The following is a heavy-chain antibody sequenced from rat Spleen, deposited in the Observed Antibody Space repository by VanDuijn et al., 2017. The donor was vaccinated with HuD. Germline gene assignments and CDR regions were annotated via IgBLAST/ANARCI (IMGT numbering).Heavy chain of an antibody. CDR3: AGTGTTVDPFDY. CDR1: GFSLTSYHV. D-gene: IGHD1-1*01. CDR2: INSAGST. J-gene: IGHJ2*01. Sequence: VQLKESGPGLVQPSQTLSLTCTVSGFSLTSYHVHWVRQPPGKGLEWMGYINSAGSTNYNPSLKSRISITRDTSKNQFFLQVNSVTTEDTATYYCAGTGTTVDPFDYWGQGVMVTVSS. V-gene: IGHV3-3*01.